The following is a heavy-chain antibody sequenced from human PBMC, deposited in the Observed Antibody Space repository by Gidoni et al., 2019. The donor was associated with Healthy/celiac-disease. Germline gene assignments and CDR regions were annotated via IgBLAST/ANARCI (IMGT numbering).Heavy chain of an antibody. CDR2: ISSSSSYI. CDR3: AREVGGYYSRSFDY. V-gene: IGHV3-21*01. CDR1: GFTFSRYS. D-gene: IGHD3-22*01. J-gene: IGHJ4*02. Sequence: EVQLVESGGGLVKPGGSLRLSCAASGFTFSRYSMNWVRQAPGKGLEWVSSISSSSSYIYYADSVKGRFTISRDNAKNSLYLQMNSLRAEDTAVYYCAREVGGYYSRSFDYWGQGTLVTVSS.